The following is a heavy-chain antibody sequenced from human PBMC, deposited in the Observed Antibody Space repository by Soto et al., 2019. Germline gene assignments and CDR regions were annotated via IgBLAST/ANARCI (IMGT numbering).Heavy chain of an antibody. Sequence: QVQLVQSGAEVKKPGASVKVSCKASGYTFSSNGVSWVRQAPGQGLEWMGWISIFNGNAHYAQKFQGRVTMTTDTSTTTAYLEPTSLSSDDTALYSCGRLRVYSRGRYDYWGPGTLITVAS. CDR1: GYTFSSNG. V-gene: IGHV1-18*04. CDR3: GRLRVYSRGRYDY. D-gene: IGHD6-19*01. J-gene: IGHJ4*02. CDR2: ISIFNGNA.